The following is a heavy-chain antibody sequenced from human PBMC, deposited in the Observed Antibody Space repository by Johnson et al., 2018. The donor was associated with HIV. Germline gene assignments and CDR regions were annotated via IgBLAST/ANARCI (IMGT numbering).Heavy chain of an antibody. Sequence: QVQLVESGGGVVQPGRSLRLSCAASGFTFSSYAMHWVRQAPGKGLEWVAIISYDGNNKYYADSVTGRFTISRDNSKNTLYLQMNSLRLEDTALYYCARVPFPRPTSPNYINDAFDIWGQGTLVAVSS. CDR2: ISYDGNNK. D-gene: IGHD4-11*01. J-gene: IGHJ3*02. CDR3: ARVPFPRPTSPNYINDAFDI. V-gene: IGHV3-30-3*01. CDR1: GFTFSSYA.